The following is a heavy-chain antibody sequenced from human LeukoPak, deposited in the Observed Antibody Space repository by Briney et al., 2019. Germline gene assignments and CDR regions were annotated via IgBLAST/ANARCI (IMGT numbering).Heavy chain of an antibody. CDR3: ARAPHYDPPID. D-gene: IGHD3-3*01. Sequence: PGGSLRLSCAASGFTVSSNYMSWVRQAPGKGLEWVSIIYNGGGSTYYADSVKGRFTIPRDNSKNTLYLQMNSLRAEDTAVYYCARAPHYDPPIDWGQGSLVTVSS. CDR2: IYNGGGST. J-gene: IGHJ4*02. V-gene: IGHV3-53*01. CDR1: GFTVSSNY.